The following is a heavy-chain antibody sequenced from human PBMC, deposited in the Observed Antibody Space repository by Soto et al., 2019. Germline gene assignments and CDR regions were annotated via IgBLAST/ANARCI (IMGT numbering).Heavy chain of an antibody. Sequence: PSETLSLTGAVSVGSISSGDDYGSWIRQPPGKGLEWIGYIYYSGSTYYNPSLKSRVTISVDTSKNQFSLKLSSVTAADTAVYYCARDTKVRGVKGYYGMDVWGQGTTVTVSS. D-gene: IGHD3-10*01. CDR2: IYYSGST. V-gene: IGHV4-30-4*01. CDR3: ARDTKVRGVKGYYGMDV. J-gene: IGHJ6*02. CDR1: VGSISSGDDY.